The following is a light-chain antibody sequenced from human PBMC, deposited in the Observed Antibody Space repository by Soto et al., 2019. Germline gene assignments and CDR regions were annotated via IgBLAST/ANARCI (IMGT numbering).Light chain of an antibody. Sequence: AIRMTQSPSSFSASTGDRVTITCRASQDIDNRLAWYQQKPGKAPNLLIYTASSLQGGVPSRFSGSGSGTDFTLTIYTLQPEDLATYYCQQTSTFPLTFGGGTKVEIK. CDR1: QDIDNR. J-gene: IGKJ4*01. V-gene: IGKV1-8*01. CDR2: TAS. CDR3: QQTSTFPLT.